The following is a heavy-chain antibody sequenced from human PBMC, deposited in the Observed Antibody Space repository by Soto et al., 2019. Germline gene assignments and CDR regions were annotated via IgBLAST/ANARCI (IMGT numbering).Heavy chain of an antibody. J-gene: IGHJ4*02. Sequence: PGGSLRLSCAASGFTFSSYAMSCVRQAPGKGLEWVSAISGSGGSTYYADSVKGRFTISRDNSKNTLYLQMNSLRAEDTAVYYCAKGSSGWRYYFDYWGQGTLVTVSS. V-gene: IGHV3-23*01. D-gene: IGHD6-19*01. CDR1: GFTFSSYA. CDR3: AKGSSGWRYYFDY. CDR2: ISGSGGST.